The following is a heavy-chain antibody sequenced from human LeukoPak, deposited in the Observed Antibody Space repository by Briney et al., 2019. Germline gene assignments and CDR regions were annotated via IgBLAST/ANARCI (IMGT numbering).Heavy chain of an antibody. CDR2: ITSRDGTT. Sequence: GGSLRLYCAASGFTFSIYAMSWVRQVPGKGLEWVSSITSRDGTTWHTDSVKGRFTISRDNSENTLYLQMNSLRADDTAIYYCVRDRPNYYDSTGHYYRRNGDHWGQGTLVTVSS. V-gene: IGHV3-23*01. CDR1: GFTFSIYA. CDR3: VRDRPNYYDSTGHYYRRNGDH. J-gene: IGHJ5*02. D-gene: IGHD3-22*01.